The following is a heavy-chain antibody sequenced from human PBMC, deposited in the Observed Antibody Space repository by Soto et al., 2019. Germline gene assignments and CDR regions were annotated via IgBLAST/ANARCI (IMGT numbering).Heavy chain of an antibody. CDR1: GFTFSDSD. J-gene: IGHJ5*02. Sequence: GLSLRLSCAASGFTFSDSDMHWVRQAKGKGLEWVSAIGTRHDAYYADSVKGRFTTSRENAKNSLYLQMNSLRAEDTAVYYCARQASYWHGGGGWFDPWGQGILVTVSS. D-gene: IGHD3-16*01. CDR3: ARQASYWHGGGGWFDP. CDR2: IGTRHDA. V-gene: IGHV3-13*01.